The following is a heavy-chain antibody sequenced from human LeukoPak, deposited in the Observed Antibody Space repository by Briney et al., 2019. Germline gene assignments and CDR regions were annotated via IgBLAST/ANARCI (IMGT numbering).Heavy chain of an antibody. J-gene: IGHJ4*02. CDR1: GFTFSDFS. V-gene: IGHV3-48*04. CDR2: ISSTSTSI. CDR3: ARVIGSYSDSAC. D-gene: IGHD1-26*01. Sequence: PGGSLRLSCAASGFTFSDFSMNWVRQAPGKGLECISYISSTSTSIYYADSVTGRFTISRDNAKNSLYLQMNSLRAEDTAVYYCARVIGSYSDSACWGQGTLVTVSS.